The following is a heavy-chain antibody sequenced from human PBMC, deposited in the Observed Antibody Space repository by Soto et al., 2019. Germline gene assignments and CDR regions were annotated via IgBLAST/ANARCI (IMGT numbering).Heavy chain of an antibody. J-gene: IGHJ4*02. D-gene: IGHD6-6*01. V-gene: IGHV4-59*08. CDR2: IYDSENT. CDR3: ARHEKGSSFDH. Sequence: SETLSLSCSVSGGSIGRYYWSWIRQSPGKGLEWIGFIYDSENTNYNPSLKSRVTISGDTSKNQLSLTLSSVTAADTAIYYCARHEKGSSFDHWGQGALVTVSS. CDR1: GGSIGRYY.